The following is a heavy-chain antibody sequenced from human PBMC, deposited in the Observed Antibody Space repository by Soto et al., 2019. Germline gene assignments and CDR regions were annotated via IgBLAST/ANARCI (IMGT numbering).Heavy chain of an antibody. Sequence: LRLSCAASGFTFSDYGMHWVRQAPGKGLEWVAVIAYDGSNKYYADSVKGRFTISRDNSKNTLYLQMDSLRAEDTAVYYCAKNHQRAPSRDGYNLIDYWGQGTLVTVSS. CDR3: AKNHQRAPSRDGYNLIDY. V-gene: IGHV3-30*18. D-gene: IGHD5-12*01. CDR1: GFTFSDYG. J-gene: IGHJ4*02. CDR2: IAYDGSNK.